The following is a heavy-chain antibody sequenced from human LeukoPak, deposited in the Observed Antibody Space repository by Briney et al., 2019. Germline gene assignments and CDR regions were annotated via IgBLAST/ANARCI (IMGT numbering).Heavy chain of an antibody. D-gene: IGHD3-9*01. J-gene: IGHJ4*02. CDR2: SSGYNGNT. V-gene: IGHV1-18*01. Sequence: GASVKVSCKASGYTFTSYGISWVRQAPGQGLEWMGWSSGYNGNTNYAQKLQGRVSMTTDTSTSTAYMELRSLRSDDTAVYYCARADYDILTGPGYWGQGTLVTVSS. CDR3: ARADYDILTGPGY. CDR1: GYTFTSYG.